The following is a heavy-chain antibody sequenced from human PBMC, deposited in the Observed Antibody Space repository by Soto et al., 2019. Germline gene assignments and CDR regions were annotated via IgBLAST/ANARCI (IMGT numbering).Heavy chain of an antibody. CDR1: GFTFSSYA. D-gene: IGHD6-6*01. J-gene: IGHJ5*02. Sequence: PGGSLRLSCAASGFTFSSYAMSWVRQAPGKGLEWVSAISASGGSTYYSDSVKGRFTISRDNSKNTLYLQMNSLKAEDTAVYYCAKDIRSIWTKNWFDPWGQGTLVTVAS. CDR2: ISASGGST. V-gene: IGHV3-23*01. CDR3: AKDIRSIWTKNWFDP.